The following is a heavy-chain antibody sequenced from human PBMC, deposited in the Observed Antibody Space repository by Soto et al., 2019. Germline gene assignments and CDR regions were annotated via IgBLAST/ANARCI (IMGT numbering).Heavy chain of an antibody. CDR3: ARGPYSSSVYYFDY. J-gene: IGHJ4*02. Sequence: SETLSLTCTVSGGSISSGGYYWSWIRQHPGKGLEWIGYIYYSGSTYYNPSLKSRVTISVDTSKNQFSPKLSSVTAADTAVYYCARGPYSSSVYYFDYWGQGTLVTVSS. CDR1: GGSISSGGYY. D-gene: IGHD6-6*01. CDR2: IYYSGST. V-gene: IGHV4-31*03.